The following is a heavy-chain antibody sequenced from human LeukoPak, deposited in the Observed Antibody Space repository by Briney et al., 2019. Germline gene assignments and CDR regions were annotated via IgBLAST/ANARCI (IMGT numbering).Heavy chain of an antibody. D-gene: IGHD4-23*01. Sequence: SETPSLTCTVSGGSISSGGYYWRWIRQHPGKGLEWIGYIYYSGSTYYNPSLKSRVTISVDTSKNQFSLKLSSVTAADTAVCYCARDRYTVVSWYFDLWGRGTLVTVSS. CDR3: ARDRYTVVSWYFDL. CDR2: IYYSGST. J-gene: IGHJ2*01. CDR1: GGSISSGGYY. V-gene: IGHV4-31*03.